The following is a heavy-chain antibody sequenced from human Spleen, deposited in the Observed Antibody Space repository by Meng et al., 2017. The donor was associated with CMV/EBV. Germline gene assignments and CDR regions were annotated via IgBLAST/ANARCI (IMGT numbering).Heavy chain of an antibody. CDR1: GFTFSSYS. V-gene: IGHV3-21*04. Sequence: GESLKISCAASGFTFSSYSMNWVRQAPGKGLEWVSSISSSSYIYYADSVKGRFTISRDNAKNSLYLQMNSLRDEDTALYFCVRGHTYGDYYFYGMDVWGQGTTVTVSS. CDR3: VRGHTYGDYYFYGMDV. CDR2: ISSSSYI. J-gene: IGHJ6*02. D-gene: IGHD5-18*01.